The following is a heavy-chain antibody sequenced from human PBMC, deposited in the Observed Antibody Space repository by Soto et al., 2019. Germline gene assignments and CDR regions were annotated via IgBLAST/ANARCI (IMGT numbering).Heavy chain of an antibody. V-gene: IGHV3-15*01. CDR3: QGSLELPWFDP. D-gene: IGHD1-7*01. CDR2: IKSKTDGGTT. Sequence: GGSLRLSCAASGFTFSNAWMSWVRQAPGKGLEWVGRIKSKTDGGTTDYAAPVKGRFTISRDDSKNTLYLQMNSLKTEDTAVYYCQGSLELPWFDPWGQGTLVTVSS. J-gene: IGHJ5*02. CDR1: GFTFSNAW.